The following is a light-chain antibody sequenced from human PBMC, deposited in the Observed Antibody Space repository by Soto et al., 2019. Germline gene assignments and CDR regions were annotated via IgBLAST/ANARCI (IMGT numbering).Light chain of an antibody. Sequence: LSASVVDRLTITCRASQSVNTHLHWYQQKAGQAPKLLIYAASNLQSGVPSRFSGRGSGTDFTLTVESLQPEDFATYYCQQGYSNPWTFGQGTKVDIK. CDR2: AAS. J-gene: IGKJ1*01. CDR3: QQGYSNPWT. CDR1: QSVNTH. V-gene: IGKV1-39*01.